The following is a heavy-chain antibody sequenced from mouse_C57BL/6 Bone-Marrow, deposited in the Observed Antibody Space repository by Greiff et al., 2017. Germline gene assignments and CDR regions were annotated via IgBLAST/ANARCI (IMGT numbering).Heavy chain of an antibody. Sequence: QVHVKQSGAELVKPGASVKMSCKASGYTFTTYPIEWMKQNHGKSLEWIGNFHPYNDDTKYNEKFKGKATLTVEKSSSTVYLELSRLTSDDSAVYYCARSGYYSNWYFDVWGTGTTVTVSS. CDR1: GYTFTTYP. CDR3: ARSGYYSNWYFDV. CDR2: FHPYNDDT. V-gene: IGHV1-47*01. D-gene: IGHD2-5*01. J-gene: IGHJ1*03.